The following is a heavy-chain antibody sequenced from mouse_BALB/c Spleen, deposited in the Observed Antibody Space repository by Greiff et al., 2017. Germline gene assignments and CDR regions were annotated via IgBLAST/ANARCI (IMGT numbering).Heavy chain of an antibody. J-gene: IGHJ4*01. D-gene: IGHD3-1*01. CDR2: IYPGNVNT. Sequence: QVQLKQSGPELVKPGASVRISCKASGYTFTSYYIHWVKQRPGQGLEWIGWIYPGNVNTKYNEKFKGKATLTADKSSSTAYMQLSSLTSEDSAVYFCARWGYRDAMDYWGQGTSVTVSS. CDR1: GYTFTSYY. CDR3: ARWGYRDAMDY. V-gene: IGHV1S56*01.